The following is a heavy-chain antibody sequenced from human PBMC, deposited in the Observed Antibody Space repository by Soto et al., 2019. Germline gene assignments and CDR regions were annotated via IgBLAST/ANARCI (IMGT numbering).Heavy chain of an antibody. Sequence: QVQLQESGPGLVKPSETLSLTCTVSGGSMITYYWSWIRQSPGNRLEWIGYVHHSGSTLYNPSLRNRATVSLDRSNSQFSLKLTSVTAEDTALYFCAREVRNSNGWYWDYWGQGTRVTVSS. CDR3: AREVRNSNGWYWDY. V-gene: IGHV4-59*01. D-gene: IGHD6-19*01. J-gene: IGHJ4*02. CDR1: GGSMITYY. CDR2: VHHSGST.